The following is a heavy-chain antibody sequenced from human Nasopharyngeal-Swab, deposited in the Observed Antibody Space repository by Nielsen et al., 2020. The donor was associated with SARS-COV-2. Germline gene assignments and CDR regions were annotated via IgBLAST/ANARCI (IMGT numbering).Heavy chain of an antibody. J-gene: IGHJ4*02. CDR3: AKYHDADGYYSGYFDS. D-gene: IGHD3-22*01. V-gene: IGHV3-23*01. CDR2: ISGGGEST. Sequence: GESLKISCAASGFTFRSYAMGWVRQAPGKGLEWVSGISGGGESTYYADSVKGRFTISRDNYNSKNTVDLQMNSLRAEDTAIYYCAKYHDADGYYSGYFDSWGQGALVTVSS. CDR1: GFTFRSYA.